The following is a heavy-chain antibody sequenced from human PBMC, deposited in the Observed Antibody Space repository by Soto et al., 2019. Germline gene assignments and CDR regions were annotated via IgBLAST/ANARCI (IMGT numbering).Heavy chain of an antibody. J-gene: IGHJ4*02. D-gene: IGHD3-3*01. CDR3: TTSTPTLRFLEWLWQDY. CDR1: GFTFSNAW. CDR2: IKSKTDGGTT. V-gene: IGHV3-15*01. Sequence: GGSLRLSCAASGFTFSNAWMSWVRQAPGKGLEWVGRIKSKTDGGTTDYAAPVKGRFTISRDDSKNTLYLQMNSLKTEDTAVYYCTTSTPTLRFLEWLWQDYWGQGTLVTVSS.